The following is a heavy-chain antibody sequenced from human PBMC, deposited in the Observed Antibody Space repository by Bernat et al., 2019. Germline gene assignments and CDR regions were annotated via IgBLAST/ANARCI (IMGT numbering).Heavy chain of an antibody. J-gene: IGHJ6*02. Sequence: QVQLVESGGGVVQPGRSLRLSCAASGFTFSSYAMHWVRQAPGKGLEGVAVISYVGSNKYYADSVKGRFTISRDNSKNTLYLQMNSLRAEDTAVYYCARDRSLPLVWGSYRQDYYYYYGMDVWGQGTTVTVSS. V-gene: IGHV3-30-3*01. D-gene: IGHD3-16*02. CDR2: ISYVGSNK. CDR1: GFTFSSYA. CDR3: ARDRSLPLVWGSYRQDYYYYYGMDV.